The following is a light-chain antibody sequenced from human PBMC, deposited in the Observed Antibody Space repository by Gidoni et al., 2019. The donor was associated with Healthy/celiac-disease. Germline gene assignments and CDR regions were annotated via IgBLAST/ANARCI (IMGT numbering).Light chain of an antibody. J-gene: IGKJ2*04. CDR3: QQYNSYSCS. CDR1: QSISSW. Sequence: DIQMTQSPSTLSASVGDRVTITYRASQSISSWLAWYQQKPGKAPKLLIYKASSLESGVPSRCSGSGSGTEFTLTISSLQPDDFATYYCQQYNSYSCSFGQGTKLEIK. V-gene: IGKV1-5*03. CDR2: KAS.